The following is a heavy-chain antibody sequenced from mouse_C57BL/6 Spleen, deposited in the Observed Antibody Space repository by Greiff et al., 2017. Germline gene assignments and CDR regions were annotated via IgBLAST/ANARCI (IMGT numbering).Heavy chain of an antibody. CDR2: IYPGSGST. Sequence: QVQLQQPGAELVKPGASVKMSCKASGYTFTSYWITWVKQRPGQGLEWIGDIYPGSGSTNYNEKFKSKARLTVDTSSSTAYMQISSLTSEDSAVYDCARRGYYDYDRSFAYWGQGTLVTVSA. CDR1: GYTFTSYW. J-gene: IGHJ3*01. V-gene: IGHV1-55*01. D-gene: IGHD2-4*01. CDR3: ARRGYYDYDRSFAY.